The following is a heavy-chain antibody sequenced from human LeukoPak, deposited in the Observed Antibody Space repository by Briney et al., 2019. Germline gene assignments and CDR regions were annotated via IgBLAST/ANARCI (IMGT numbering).Heavy chain of an antibody. J-gene: IGHJ4*02. V-gene: IGHV4-30-4*01. CDR2: IYYSGST. CDR1: GGSISSGDYY. Sequence: PSQTLSLTCTVSGGSISSGDYYWSWIRQPPGKGLEWIGYIYYSGSTYYNPSLKSRVTISVDRSKNQFSLKLSSVTAADTAVYYCARDPFGGSWTGDYWGQGTLVTVSS. D-gene: IGHD6-13*01. CDR3: ARDPFGGSWTGDY.